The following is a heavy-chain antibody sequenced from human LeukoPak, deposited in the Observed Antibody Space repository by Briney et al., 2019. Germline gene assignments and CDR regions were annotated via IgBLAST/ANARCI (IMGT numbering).Heavy chain of an antibody. D-gene: IGHD5-24*01. Sequence: GGSLRLSCAASGFTFSSYAMHWVRQAPGKGLEWVAVISYDGSNKYYADSVKGRFTISRDNSKNTLYLQMNSLRAEDTAVYYCARDGVRDGLYFDRWGQGTLVTVSS. CDR1: GFTFSSYA. CDR3: ARDGVRDGLYFDR. CDR2: ISYDGSNK. V-gene: IGHV3-30*04. J-gene: IGHJ4*02.